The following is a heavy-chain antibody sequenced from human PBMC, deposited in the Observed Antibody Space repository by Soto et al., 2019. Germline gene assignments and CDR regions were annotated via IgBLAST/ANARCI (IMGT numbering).Heavy chain of an antibody. CDR3: TTGALYYYYYGMDV. CDR1: GFTFSNAW. J-gene: IGHJ6*02. Sequence: VGSLRLSCAASGFTFSNAWMSWVRQAPGKGLEWVGRIKSKTDGGTTDYAAPVKGRFTISRDDSKNTLYLQMNSLKTEDTAVYYCTTGALYYYYYGMDVWGQGTTVTVSS. CDR2: IKSKTDGGTT. V-gene: IGHV3-15*01.